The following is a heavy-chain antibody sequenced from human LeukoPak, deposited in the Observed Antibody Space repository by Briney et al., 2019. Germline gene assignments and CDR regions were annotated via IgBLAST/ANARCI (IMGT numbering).Heavy chain of an antibody. V-gene: IGHV3-23*01. CDR3: AKGSYYDSSGSFYFDY. D-gene: IGHD3-22*01. CDR2: ISGSGDNT. CDR1: GFTFSSYA. Sequence: GGSLRLSCAASGFTFSSYAMSWVRQAPGKGLEWVSAISGSGDNTYYADSVKGRFTISRDNSKNTLYVQVNSLGTENTAAYYCAKGSYYDSSGSFYFDYWGQGTLVTVSS. J-gene: IGHJ4*02.